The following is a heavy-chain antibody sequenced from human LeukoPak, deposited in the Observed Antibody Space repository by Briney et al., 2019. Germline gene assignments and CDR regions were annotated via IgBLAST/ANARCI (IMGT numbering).Heavy chain of an antibody. V-gene: IGHV3-21*01. CDR3: ARKVRGYSYGYDFDY. CDR1: GFTFSSYS. Sequence: GGSLRLSCAASGFTFSSYSMNWVRQAPGKGLEWVSSISSSSSYIYYADSVKGRFTISRDNAKNSLYLQMNSLRAEDTAVYYCARKVRGYSYGYDFDYWGQETLVTVSS. CDR2: ISSSSSYI. D-gene: IGHD5-18*01. J-gene: IGHJ4*02.